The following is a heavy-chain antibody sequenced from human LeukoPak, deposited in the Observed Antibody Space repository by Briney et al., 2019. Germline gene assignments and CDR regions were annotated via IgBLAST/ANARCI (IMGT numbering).Heavy chain of an antibody. Sequence: SQTLSLTCTVFGGSFSGYYWSWIRQPPDKGLEWVGEINPSGSTNYNPSLKTRVTISTDTSKNHFSLNLNSVTAADTGVYYCVRGSRVYCGGDCYYYWGQGTLVTVSS. CDR2: INPSGST. V-gene: IGHV4-34*01. CDR1: GGSFSGYY. CDR3: VRGSRVYCGGDCYYY. D-gene: IGHD2-21*02. J-gene: IGHJ4*02.